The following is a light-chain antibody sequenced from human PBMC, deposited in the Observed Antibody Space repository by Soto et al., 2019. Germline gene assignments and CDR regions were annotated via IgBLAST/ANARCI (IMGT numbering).Light chain of an antibody. Sequence: DIQMTQSPSTLSASVGDRVTITCRASQSIGSWLAWYQQKSGKAPKVLIYKASSLESEVPSRFSGSGSGTDFTLTISSLQPDDSASYYCQQYDSYSYTFGQGTKLEIK. V-gene: IGKV1-5*03. CDR1: QSIGSW. CDR3: QQYDSYSYT. J-gene: IGKJ2*01. CDR2: KAS.